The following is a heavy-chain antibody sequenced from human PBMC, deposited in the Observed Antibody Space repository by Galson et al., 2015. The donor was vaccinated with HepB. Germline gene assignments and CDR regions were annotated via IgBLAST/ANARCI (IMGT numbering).Heavy chain of an antibody. CDR1: GYSFTSYW. V-gene: IGHV5-10-1*01. D-gene: IGHD2-21*02. CDR3: ARQVWWLRRCGGDCPSDY. J-gene: IGHJ4*02. Sequence: QSGAEVKKPGESLRISCKGSGYSFTSYWISWVRQMPGKGLEWMGRIDPSDSYTNYSPSFQGHVTISADKSISTAYLQWSSLKASDTAMYYCARQVWWLRRCGGDCPSDYWGQGTLVTVSS. CDR2: IDPSDSYT.